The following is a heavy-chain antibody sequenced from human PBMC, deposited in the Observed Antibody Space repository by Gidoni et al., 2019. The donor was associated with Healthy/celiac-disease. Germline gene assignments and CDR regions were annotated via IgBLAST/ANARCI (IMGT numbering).Heavy chain of an antibody. CDR1: GGSISSSSYY. CDR3: ATWINYDFWSCYYTGTRCDY. Sequence: QLQLQESGPGLVKPSETLSLTCTVSGGSISSSSYYWGWIRQPPGKGLEWIGSIYYSGSTYYNPYLKSRVTISLDTSKNQFSLKLSSVNAADTAVYYCATWINYDFWSCYYTGTRCDYWGQGTLVTVSS. D-gene: IGHD3-3*01. J-gene: IGHJ4*02. CDR2: IYYSGST. V-gene: IGHV4-39*01.